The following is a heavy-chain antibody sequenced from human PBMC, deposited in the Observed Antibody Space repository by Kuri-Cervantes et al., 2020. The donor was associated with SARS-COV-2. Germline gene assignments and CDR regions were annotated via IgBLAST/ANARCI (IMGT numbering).Heavy chain of an antibody. CDR1: GGTFSSYA. CDR2: IIPIFGTA. J-gene: IGHJ1*01. D-gene: IGHD6-19*01. CDR3: ASQEGSGWYPASFQH. V-gene: IGHV1-69*13. Sequence: SVKVSCKASGGTFSSYAISWVRQAPGQGLEWMGRIIPIFGTANYAQKFQGRVTITADESTSTAYMELSSLRPEDTAVYYCASQEGSGWYPASFQHWGQGTLVTVSS.